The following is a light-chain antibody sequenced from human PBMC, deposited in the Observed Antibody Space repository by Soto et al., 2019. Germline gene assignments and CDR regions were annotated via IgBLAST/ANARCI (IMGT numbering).Light chain of an antibody. CDR3: SSYTSSSTYV. CDR1: GSDVGGYDY. J-gene: IGLJ1*01. Sequence: QSVLTQPASVSGSPGQSITISCTGTGSDVGGYDYVSWYQHHPGKAPKVMIYEVTNRPSGVSNRFSGSKSGNTASLTISGLPAEDEADYYCSSYTSSSTYVLGTGNKVTV. V-gene: IGLV2-14*01. CDR2: EVT.